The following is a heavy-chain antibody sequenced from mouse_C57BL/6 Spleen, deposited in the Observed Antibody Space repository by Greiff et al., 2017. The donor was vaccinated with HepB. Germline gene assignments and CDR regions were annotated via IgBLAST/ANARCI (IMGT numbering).Heavy chain of an antibody. V-gene: IGHV1-72*01. Sequence: QVQLQQSGAELVKPGASVKLSCKASGYTFTSYWMHWVKQRPGRGLEWIGRIDPNSGGTKYNEKFKSKATLTVDKPSSTAYMQLSSLTSEDSAVYYCAGDYGSSSYYAMDYWGQGTSVTVSS. D-gene: IGHD1-1*01. CDR2: IDPNSGGT. J-gene: IGHJ4*01. CDR3: AGDYGSSSYYAMDY. CDR1: GYTFTSYW.